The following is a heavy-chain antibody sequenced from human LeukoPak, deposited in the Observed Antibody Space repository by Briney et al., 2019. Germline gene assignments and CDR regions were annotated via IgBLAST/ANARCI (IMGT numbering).Heavy chain of an antibody. CDR2: IIPIFGTA. D-gene: IGHD6-19*01. CDR1: GGTFSSYA. J-gene: IGHJ4*02. V-gene: IGHV1-69*01. CDR3: ARGRKSSGWYAGDY. Sequence: ASVKVSCKASGGTFSSYAISWVRQAPGQGLEWMGGIIPIFGTANYAQKFQGRVTITADESTSTAYMELSSLRSEGTAVYYCARGRKSSGWYAGDYWGQGTLVTVSS.